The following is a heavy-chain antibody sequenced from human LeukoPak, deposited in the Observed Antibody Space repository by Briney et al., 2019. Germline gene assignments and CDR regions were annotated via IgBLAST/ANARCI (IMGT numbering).Heavy chain of an antibody. Sequence: GGSLRLSCAASGFTFSSYGMHWVRQAPGKGLEWVAVISYDGSNKYYADSVKGRFTISRDNSKNTLYLQMNSLRAEDTAVYYCAKNCGTLGYYYYMDVWGKGTTVTVSS. J-gene: IGHJ6*03. CDR1: GFTFSSYG. D-gene: IGHD2-21*01. V-gene: IGHV3-30*18. CDR3: AKNCGTLGYYYYMDV. CDR2: ISYDGSNK.